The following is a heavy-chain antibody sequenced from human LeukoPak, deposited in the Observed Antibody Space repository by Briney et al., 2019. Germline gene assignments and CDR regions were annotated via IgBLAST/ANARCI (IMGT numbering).Heavy chain of an antibody. CDR3: ARGDPGYSYGY. D-gene: IGHD5-18*01. Sequence: GGSLRLSCAAVGFTFISYIMSSVRHAPGKGQEWVSCISSISSHIYYADSVKGRFTISRDNAKNSLYLQINSLRAEDTAVYYCARGDPGYSYGYWGQGTLVTASS. J-gene: IGHJ4*02. CDR2: ISSISSHI. CDR1: GFTFISYI. V-gene: IGHV3-21*05.